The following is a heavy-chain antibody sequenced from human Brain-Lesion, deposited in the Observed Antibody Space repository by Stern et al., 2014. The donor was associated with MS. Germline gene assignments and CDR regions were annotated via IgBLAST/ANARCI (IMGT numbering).Heavy chain of an antibody. V-gene: IGHV4-61*02. CDR3: ARDYGDLEFDL. J-gene: IGHJ4*02. Sequence: VQLVESGPGLVKPSQTLSLTCTVSGGPISSHSYYWSWIRQPAGKGLEWIGRIYASGNTNYNPSLTSRVSISVDTSKNQLSLRLSSVTASDTAVYYCARDYGDLEFDLWGQGTLVTVSS. CDR1: GGPISSHSYY. D-gene: IGHD4-17*01. CDR2: IYASGNT.